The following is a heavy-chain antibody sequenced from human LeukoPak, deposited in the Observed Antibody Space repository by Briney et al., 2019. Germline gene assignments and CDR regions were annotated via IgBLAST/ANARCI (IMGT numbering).Heavy chain of an antibody. Sequence: KVSCKASGYTFTXYAXHWVRXAPGQRLEXMGXXXAGNGNTKYSQKFQGRVTITRDTSASTAYMELSSLRSEDTAVYYCATGGAYCGGDCYPVDYFDYWGQGTLVTAS. D-gene: IGHD2-21*02. CDR2: XXAGNGNT. CDR1: GYTFTXYA. J-gene: IGHJ4*02. V-gene: IGHV1-3*01. CDR3: ATGGAYCGGDCYPVDYFDY.